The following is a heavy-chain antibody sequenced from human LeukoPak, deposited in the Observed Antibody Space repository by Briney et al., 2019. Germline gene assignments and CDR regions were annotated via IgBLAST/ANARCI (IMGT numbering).Heavy chain of an antibody. CDR2: IDPTDSYT. V-gene: IGHV5-10-1*01. J-gene: IGHJ3*02. Sequence: GESLKISCKGSGHSFTSYWISWVRQMPGKGLEWMGRIDPTDSYTNYSPSFQGHVTISADKSLSTAYLQWSSLKASDTAMYYCARQLGDAFDIWGQGTMVTVSS. D-gene: IGHD6-6*01. CDR1: GHSFTSYW. CDR3: ARQLGDAFDI.